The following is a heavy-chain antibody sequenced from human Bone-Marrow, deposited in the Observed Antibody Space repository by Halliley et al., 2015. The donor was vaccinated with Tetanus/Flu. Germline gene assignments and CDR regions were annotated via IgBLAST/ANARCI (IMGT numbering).Heavy chain of an antibody. Sequence: QLVQSGAEVKKPGESLKISCEGSGYKFTKYWIDWVRQMPGKGLEWMGTANPGDSDVRYSPSFQGQVTISADKSINNAYVQWSSLKASDTATYFCARRTPYYDFWSGGEDAHDIWGQGTMVTVSS. J-gene: IGHJ3*02. CDR3: ARRTPYYDFWSGGEDAHDI. D-gene: IGHD3-3*01. CDR2: ANPGDSDV. CDR1: GYKFTKYW. V-gene: IGHV5-51*01.